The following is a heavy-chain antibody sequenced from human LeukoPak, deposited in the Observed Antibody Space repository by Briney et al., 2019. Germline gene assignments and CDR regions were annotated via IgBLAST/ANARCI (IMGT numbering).Heavy chain of an antibody. CDR1: GYTFTSNY. CDR3: AKDLQWELPRGDALDI. CDR2: ISPSGGST. Sequence: GASVKVSCKAFGYTFTSNYMHWVRQAPGQGPEWMGVISPSGGSTTYAQKFQGRVTLTRDMSTSTDYLELSRLRSDDTAVYYCAKDLQWELPRGDALDIWGQGTVVTVSS. D-gene: IGHD1-26*01. J-gene: IGHJ3*02. V-gene: IGHV1-46*01.